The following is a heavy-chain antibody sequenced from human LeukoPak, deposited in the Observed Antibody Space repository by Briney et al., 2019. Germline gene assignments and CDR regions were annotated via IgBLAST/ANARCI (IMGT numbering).Heavy chain of an antibody. V-gene: IGHV3-21*01. J-gene: IGHJ4*02. CDR3: ARKATIFGVVTSDY. Sequence: GGSLRLSCAASGFTVSGIYISWVRQAPGKGLEWVSSISSSSSYIYYADSVKGRFTISRDNAKNSLYLQMNSLRAEDTAVYYCARKATIFGVVTSDYWGQGTLVTVSS. CDR2: ISSSSSYI. D-gene: IGHD3-3*01. CDR1: GFTVSGIY.